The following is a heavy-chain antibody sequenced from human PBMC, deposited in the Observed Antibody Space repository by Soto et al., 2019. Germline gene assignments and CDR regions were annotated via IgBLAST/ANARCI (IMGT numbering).Heavy chain of an antibody. J-gene: IGHJ4*02. CDR3: ARGIDRITMVRGAIPKWGYFDY. D-gene: IGHD3-10*01. CDR1: GFTFSSYA. V-gene: IGHV3-64*01. Sequence: PGGSLRLSCAASGFTFSSYAMHWVRQAPGKGLEYVSAISSNGGSTYYANSVKGRFTISRDNSKNTLYLQMGSLRAEDMAVYYCARGIDRITMVRGAIPKWGYFDYWGQGTLVTVSS. CDR2: ISSNGGST.